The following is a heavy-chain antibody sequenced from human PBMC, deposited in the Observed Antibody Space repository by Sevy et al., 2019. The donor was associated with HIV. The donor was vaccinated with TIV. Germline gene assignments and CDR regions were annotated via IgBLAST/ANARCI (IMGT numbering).Heavy chain of an antibody. D-gene: IGHD6-19*01. V-gene: IGHV1-8*01. J-gene: IGHJ6*02. CDR3: AGGEAVAGRGLDV. Sequence: ASVKVSCKASGYTFTSYDINWVRQATGQGLAWMGWMNPKSGNTGYALKFQGRVTMTRNTSISTAYMELSSLGSEDTAVYYCAGGEAVAGRGLDVWGQGTTVTVSS. CDR1: GYTFTSYD. CDR2: MNPKSGNT.